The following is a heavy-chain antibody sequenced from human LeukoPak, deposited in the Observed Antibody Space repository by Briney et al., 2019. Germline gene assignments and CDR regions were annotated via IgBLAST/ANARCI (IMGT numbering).Heavy chain of an antibody. D-gene: IGHD3-16*01. CDR3: AMGDDY. CDR1: GGTFSSYA. CDR2: IIPIFGTA. Sequence: ASVRVSCKASGGTFSSYAISWVRQAPGQGREWMGGIIPIFGTANYAQKFQGRVTITTDGSTSTAYMELSSLRSEDAAVYYCAMGDDYWGQGTLVTVSS. V-gene: IGHV1-69*05. J-gene: IGHJ4*02.